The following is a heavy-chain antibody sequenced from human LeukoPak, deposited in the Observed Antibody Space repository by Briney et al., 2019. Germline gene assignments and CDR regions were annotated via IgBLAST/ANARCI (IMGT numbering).Heavy chain of an antibody. Sequence: GGSLRLSCAASGFTFSSYGMHWVRQAPGKGLEWVAVIWYDGSNKYYADSVKGRFTISRDSSKNTLYLQMNSLRAEDTAVYYCARAFEGNYYYYYGVDVWGQGTTVTVSS. CDR2: IWYDGSNK. D-gene: IGHD3-9*01. CDR1: GFTFSSYG. J-gene: IGHJ6*02. CDR3: ARAFEGNYYYYYGVDV. V-gene: IGHV3-33*01.